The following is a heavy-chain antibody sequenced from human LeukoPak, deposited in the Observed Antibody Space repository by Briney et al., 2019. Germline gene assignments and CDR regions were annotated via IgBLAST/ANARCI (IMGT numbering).Heavy chain of an antibody. J-gene: IGHJ4*02. Sequence: TSETLSLTCTVSGGSISSYYWSWIRQPPGKGLEWIGYIYYSGSTNYNPSLKSRVTISVDTSKNQFSLKLSSVTAADTAVYYCATVPRIAAAGTPFDYWGQETLVTVSS. CDR2: IYYSGST. CDR1: GGSISSYY. D-gene: IGHD6-13*01. V-gene: IGHV4-59*01. CDR3: ATVPRIAAAGTPFDY.